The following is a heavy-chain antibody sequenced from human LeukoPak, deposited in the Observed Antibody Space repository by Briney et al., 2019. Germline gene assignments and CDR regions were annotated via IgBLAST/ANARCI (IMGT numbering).Heavy chain of an antibody. Sequence: GGSLRLSCIASGVTLSNYAMSWARQAPGKGLEWVSGISSSGSGGNTYYADSVKGRFTISRDSSRNTLFLHMSTLRAEDTAIYYCAKDRTVGASYWYFDLWGRGTLVTVSS. CDR2: ISSSGSGGNT. V-gene: IGHV3-23*01. D-gene: IGHD1-26*01. CDR1: GVTLSNYA. CDR3: AKDRTVGASYWYFDL. J-gene: IGHJ2*01.